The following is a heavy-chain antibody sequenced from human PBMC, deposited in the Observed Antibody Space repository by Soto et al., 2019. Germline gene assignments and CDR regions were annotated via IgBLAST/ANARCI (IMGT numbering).Heavy chain of an antibody. J-gene: IGHJ5*02. Sequence: SETLSPTSTCTGGSISISSYYSGMIRHPPGKGLEWIGSIYYSGSTYYNPSLKSRVTISVDTSKNQFSLKLSSVTAADTAVYYCARGAYYYGSGSYGWFDPWGKGTLVS. V-gene: IGHV4-39*01. CDR3: ARGAYYYGSGSYGWFDP. CDR1: GGSISISSYY. CDR2: IYYSGST. D-gene: IGHD3-10*01.